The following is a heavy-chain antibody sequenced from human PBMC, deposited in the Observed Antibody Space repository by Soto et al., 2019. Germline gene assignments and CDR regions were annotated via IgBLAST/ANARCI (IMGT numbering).Heavy chain of an antibody. D-gene: IGHD3-3*01. J-gene: IGHJ5*02. CDR2: IDHSGYT. CDR1: GGSFSGYY. V-gene: IGHV4-34*01. Sequence: PSETLSLTCAVYGGSFSGYYWNWIRQPPGKGLEWIGEIDHSGYTNYNPSLKSRVTISVDTSNNQFSPRLTSVTAADTAVYYCARVRDWFDPWGQGTLVTVSS. CDR3: ARVRDWFDP.